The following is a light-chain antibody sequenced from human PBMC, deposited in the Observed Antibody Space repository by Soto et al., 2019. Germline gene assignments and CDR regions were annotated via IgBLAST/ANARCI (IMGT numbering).Light chain of an antibody. V-gene: IGLV4-69*01. CDR2: VNSGGSH. Sequence: QSVPTQSPSASASLGASVKLTCTLSSGHSNYAIAWHQQQPEKGPRYLMKVNSGGSHIKGDGIPDRFSGSSSGAERYLFISRLQSEDEADYYCQTWGTGSAIVVFGGGTQLTVL. CDR1: SGHSNYA. CDR3: QTWGTGSAIVV. J-gene: IGLJ7*01.